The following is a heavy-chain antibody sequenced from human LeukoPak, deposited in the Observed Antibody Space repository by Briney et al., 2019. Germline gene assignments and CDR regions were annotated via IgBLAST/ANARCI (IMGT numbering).Heavy chain of an antibody. Sequence: ASVKVSCKASGGTFSSYATSWVRQAPGQGLEWMGRIIPIFGTANYAQKFQGRVTITTDESTSTAYMELSSLRSEYTAVYYCARDLKRVPAAMTSYYYYMDVWGKGTTVTVSS. V-gene: IGHV1-69*05. CDR2: IIPIFGTA. J-gene: IGHJ6*03. CDR3: ARDLKRVPAAMTSYYYYMDV. D-gene: IGHD2-2*01. CDR1: GGTFSSYA.